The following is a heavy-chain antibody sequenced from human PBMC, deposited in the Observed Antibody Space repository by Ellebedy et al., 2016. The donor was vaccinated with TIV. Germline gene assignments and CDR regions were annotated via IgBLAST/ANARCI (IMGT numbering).Heavy chain of an antibody. Sequence: MPSETLSLTCTVSGGTISAYFWNWVRQPAGKGLEWVGRIYTSGTTSYNPSLKSRVTMSVDTAKTQFSLNLRSVTAADTAVYYCVRGPLVVNTDYYSAMDVWGQGTRVTVSS. D-gene: IGHD3-22*01. CDR1: GGTISAYF. CDR2: IYTSGTT. CDR3: VRGPLVVNTDYYSAMDV. V-gene: IGHV4-4*07. J-gene: IGHJ6*02.